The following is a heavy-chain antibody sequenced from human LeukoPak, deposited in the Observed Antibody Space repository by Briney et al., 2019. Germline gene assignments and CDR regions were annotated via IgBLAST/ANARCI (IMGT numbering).Heavy chain of an antibody. V-gene: IGHV1-69*06. Sequence: ASVKVSCKASGGTFSNYAISWVRQAPGQGLEWMGGIIPIFGTANYAQKFLGRVTITADKSTSTDYMELSSLRSEDTAVYYCARVEGAASGEYYFYYMDVWGKGTTVTVSS. CDR1: GGTFSNYA. J-gene: IGHJ6*03. D-gene: IGHD6-13*01. CDR2: IIPIFGTA. CDR3: ARVEGAASGEYYFYYMDV.